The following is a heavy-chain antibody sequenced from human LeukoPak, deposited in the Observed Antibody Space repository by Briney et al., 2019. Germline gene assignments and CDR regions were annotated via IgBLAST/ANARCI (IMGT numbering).Heavy chain of an antibody. CDR3: ARERVRAAAGAKLAHYGMDV. J-gene: IGHJ6*02. CDR2: ILYDGSNK. Sequence: GGSLRLSCAASGFTFSSYGMHWVRQAPGKGLVWLAVILYDGSNKYYADSVKGRFTISRDNSKNTLYLQMNSLRAEDTAVYYCARERVRAAAGAKLAHYGMDVWGQGTTVTVSS. V-gene: IGHV3-33*01. D-gene: IGHD6-13*01. CDR1: GFTFSSYG.